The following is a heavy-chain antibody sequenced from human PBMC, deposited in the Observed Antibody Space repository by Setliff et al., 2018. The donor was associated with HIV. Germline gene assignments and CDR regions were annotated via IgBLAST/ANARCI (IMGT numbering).Heavy chain of an antibody. CDR2: SIPILGIG. Sequence: GASVQVSCQASGGTFSSYTINWVRQAPGQGLEWMGRSIPILGIGNDEQAQKFKGRVTFTADKSTSTVYMELSSLRSEDTAVYYCARCGAGEWHLYMDVWGKGTAVTVSS. J-gene: IGHJ6*03. CDR3: ARCGAGEWHLYMDV. CDR1: GGTFSSYT. D-gene: IGHD3-16*01. V-gene: IGHV1-69*02.